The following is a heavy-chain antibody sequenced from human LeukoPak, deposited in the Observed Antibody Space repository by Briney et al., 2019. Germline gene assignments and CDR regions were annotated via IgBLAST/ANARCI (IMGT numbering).Heavy chain of an antibody. CDR3: ARELMTTVGYYYYYGMDV. V-gene: IGHV1-69*04. D-gene: IGHD4-23*01. CDR1: GYTFTSYG. Sequence: SVKVSCKASGYTFTSYGISWVRQAPGQGLEWMGRIIPILGIANYAQKFQGRVTITADKSTSTAYMELSSLRSEDTAVYYCARELMTTVGYYYYYGMDVWGQGTTVTVSS. CDR2: IIPILGIA. J-gene: IGHJ6*02.